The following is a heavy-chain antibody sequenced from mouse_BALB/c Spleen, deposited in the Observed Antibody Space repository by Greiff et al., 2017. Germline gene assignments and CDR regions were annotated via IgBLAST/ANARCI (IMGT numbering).Heavy chain of an antibody. J-gene: IGHJ4*01. Sequence: VHVKQSGAELVKPGASVKLSCTASGFNIKDTYMHWVKQRPEQGLEWIGRIDPANGNTKYDPKFQGKATITADTSSNTAYLQLSSLTSEDTAVYYCARPYYDYEDYYAMDYWGQGTSVTVSS. CDR3: ARPYYDYEDYYAMDY. CDR2: IDPANGNT. V-gene: IGHV14-3*02. D-gene: IGHD2-4*01. CDR1: GFNIKDTY.